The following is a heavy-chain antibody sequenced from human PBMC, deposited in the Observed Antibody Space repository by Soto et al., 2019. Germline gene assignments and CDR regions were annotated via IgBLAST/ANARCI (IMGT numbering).Heavy chain of an antibody. J-gene: IGHJ5*02. CDR3: ARSDPAGYDILTGYSSPRWFDP. CDR2: IYYSGST. CDR1: GGSISSYY. D-gene: IGHD3-9*01. V-gene: IGHV4-59*01. Sequence: PSETLSLTCTVSGGSISSYYWSWIRQPPGKGLEWIGYIYYSGSTNYNPSLKSRVTISVDKSKNQFSLKLSSVTAADTAVYYCARSDPAGYDILTGYSSPRWFDPWGQGTLVTVSS.